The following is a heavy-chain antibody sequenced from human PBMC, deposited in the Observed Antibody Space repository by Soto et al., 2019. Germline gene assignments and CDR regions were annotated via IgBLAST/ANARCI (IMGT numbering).Heavy chain of an antibody. Sequence: GESLKISCKGSGYRFNNYWIGWVRQMPGKGLEWMAIIYPGDSDTRYSPSFQGQVTVSADKSISTAYLQWSSLKASDTAMYFCASTTTSSGYSPFGPWGQGTPVTVSS. CDR2: IYPGDSDT. CDR1: GYRFNNYW. J-gene: IGHJ5*02. CDR3: ASTTTSSGYSPFGP. D-gene: IGHD6-6*01. V-gene: IGHV5-51*01.